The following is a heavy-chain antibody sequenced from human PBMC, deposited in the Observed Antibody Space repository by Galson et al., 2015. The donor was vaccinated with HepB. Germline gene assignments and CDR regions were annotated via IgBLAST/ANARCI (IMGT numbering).Heavy chain of an antibody. D-gene: IGHD6-13*01. CDR1: GYSFTSYW. V-gene: IGHV5-51*01. CDR2: IYPGDSDT. Sequence: QSGAEVKKPGESLKISCKGSGYSFTSYWIGWVRQMPGKGLEWMGIIYPGDSDTRYSPSFQGQVTISADKSISTAYLQWSSLKASDTAMYYCARLGGPEYSSSWPRNWYFDLWGRGTLATVSS. CDR3: ARLGGPEYSSSWPRNWYFDL. J-gene: IGHJ2*01.